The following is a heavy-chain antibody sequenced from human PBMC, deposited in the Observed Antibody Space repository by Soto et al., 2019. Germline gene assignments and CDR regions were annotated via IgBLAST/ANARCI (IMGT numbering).Heavy chain of an antibody. CDR3: ARSSRGANAGYCTL. J-gene: IGHJ2*01. CDR1: GLSVGDNY. CDR2: LYRGGTS. D-gene: IGHD2-21*02. Sequence: EVQLVETGGGLAQPGGSLRLSCAASGLSVGDNYMSWVRQAPGKGLEWVSTLYRGGTSHDADSVKGRFTISRDNSKNMLYLKMHSLRVEDTAVYYCARSSRGANAGYCTLWGRGSLVTVSS. V-gene: IGHV3-53*02.